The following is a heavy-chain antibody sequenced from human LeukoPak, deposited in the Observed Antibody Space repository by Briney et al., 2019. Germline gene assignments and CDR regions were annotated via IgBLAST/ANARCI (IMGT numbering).Heavy chain of an antibody. V-gene: IGHV4-34*01. CDR3: ARNGRVVPAATYYYYYMDV. CDR2: INHSGST. CDR1: GGSFSGYY. J-gene: IGHJ6*03. Sequence: SETLSLTCAVYGGSFSGYYWSWIGQPPGKGLEWIGEINHSGSTNYNPSLKSRVTISVDTSKNQFSLKLSSVTAADTAVYYCARNGRVVPAATYYYYYMDVWGKGTTVTVSS. D-gene: IGHD2-2*01.